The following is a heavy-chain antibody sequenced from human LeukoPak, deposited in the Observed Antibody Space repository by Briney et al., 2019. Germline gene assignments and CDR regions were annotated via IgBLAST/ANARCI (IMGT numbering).Heavy chain of an antibody. D-gene: IGHD3-9*01. CDR2: ISYDGSNK. CDR1: GFTFSSYG. CDR3: ARDAGGSYYDILYYFDY. Sequence: GGSLRLSCAASGFTFSSYGMHWVRQAPGKGLEWVAVISYDGSNKYYADSVKGRFTISRDNSKNTLYLRMNSLRAEDTAVYYCARDAGGSYYDILYYFDYWGQGTLVTVSS. J-gene: IGHJ4*02. V-gene: IGHV3-30*03.